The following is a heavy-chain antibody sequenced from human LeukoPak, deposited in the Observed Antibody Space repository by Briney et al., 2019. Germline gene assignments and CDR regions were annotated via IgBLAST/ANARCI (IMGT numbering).Heavy chain of an antibody. J-gene: IGHJ4*02. CDR2: ISGSGGSS. CDR1: GFTFSSYA. Sequence: GGSLRLSCAASGFTFSSYAMSWVRQAQGKGLEWVSAISGSGGSSYYADSVKGRFTISRDNSKNTLYLQMNSLRAEDTAVYYCEGKTYSGSYHGDYWGQGTLVTVSS. V-gene: IGHV3-23*01. D-gene: IGHD1-26*01. CDR3: EGKTYSGSYHGDY.